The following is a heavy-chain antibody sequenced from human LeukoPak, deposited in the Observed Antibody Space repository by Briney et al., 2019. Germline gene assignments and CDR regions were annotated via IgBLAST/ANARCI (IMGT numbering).Heavy chain of an antibody. CDR2: ISGSGGST. Sequence: GGSLRLSCAASGFTFSNYAMNWVRQAPGKGLEWVSAISGSGGSTYYADSVKGRFTISRDNSKNTLYLQMNSLRAEDTAVYYCASSYDSSQFDYWGQGTLVTVSS. CDR1: GFTFSNYA. J-gene: IGHJ4*02. D-gene: IGHD3-22*01. V-gene: IGHV3-23*01. CDR3: ASSYDSSQFDY.